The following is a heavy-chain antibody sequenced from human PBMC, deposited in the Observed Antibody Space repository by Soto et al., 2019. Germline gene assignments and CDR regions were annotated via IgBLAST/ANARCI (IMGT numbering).Heavy chain of an antibody. CDR2: IYYSGST. CDR3: AASCVGCGGFNYYGMDV. D-gene: IGHD2-21*01. J-gene: IGHJ6*02. Sequence: QVQLQESGPGLVKPSQTLSLTCTVSGGSISSGGYYWSWIRQHPGKGLEWIGYIYYSGSTYYNPSLKSRVTISVDPSKNPFSLKLRSVTAADTAVYYCAASCVGCGGFNYYGMDVWGQGTTVTVSS. V-gene: IGHV4-31*03. CDR1: GGSISSGGYY.